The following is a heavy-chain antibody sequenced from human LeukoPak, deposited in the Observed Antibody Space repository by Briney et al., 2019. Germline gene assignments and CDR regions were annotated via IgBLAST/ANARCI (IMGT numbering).Heavy chain of an antibody. CDR3: ARVGGPSGTRGYFDY. Sequence: PSETLSLTCTVSGGSISSNSYYWGWIRQPPGKGLEWTGSLYYSGSTYYNPSLKSRVTISVDTSENQFSLKLSSVTAADTAVYYCARVGGPSGTRGYFDYWGQGTLVTVSS. J-gene: IGHJ4*02. D-gene: IGHD3-10*01. V-gene: IGHV4-39*01. CDR2: LYYSGST. CDR1: GGSISSNSYY.